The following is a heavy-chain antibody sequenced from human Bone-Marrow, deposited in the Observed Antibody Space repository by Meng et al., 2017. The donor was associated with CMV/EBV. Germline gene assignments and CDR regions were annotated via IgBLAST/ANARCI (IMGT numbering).Heavy chain of an antibody. CDR3: TRVLTYDFWSGYLAAGGMDV. D-gene: IGHD3-3*01. V-gene: IGHV3-49*04. CDR1: GFTVSSNY. J-gene: IGHJ6*02. CDR2: IRSKAYGGTT. Sequence: GESLKISCAASGFTVSSNYMSWVRQAPGKGLEWVGFIRSKAYGGTTEYAASVKGRFTISRDDSKSIAYLQMNSLKTEDTAVYYCTRVLTYDFWSGYLAAGGMDVWVQGTTVTVSS.